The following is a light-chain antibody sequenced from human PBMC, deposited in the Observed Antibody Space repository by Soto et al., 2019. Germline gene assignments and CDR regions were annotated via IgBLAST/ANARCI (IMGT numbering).Light chain of an antibody. CDR3: QQCENLPPT. Sequence: DIQMTQSPSSLSASVGDRVTITCQASQDISNNLNWYQQTSGKAPKLLIYGAYNLETGVPSRFTGSQSGTDFTFTITSLQPEDVATYFCQQCENLPPTFGGGTKVEL. V-gene: IGKV1-33*01. J-gene: IGKJ4*01. CDR1: QDISNN. CDR2: GAY.